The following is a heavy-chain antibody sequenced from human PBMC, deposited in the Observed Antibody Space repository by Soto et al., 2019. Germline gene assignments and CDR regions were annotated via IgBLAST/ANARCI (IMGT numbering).Heavy chain of an antibody. CDR3: ARGSYYYDSGGYYHY. D-gene: IGHD3-22*01. Sequence: SETLSLTCTVSGGSISSGDYYWSWIRQPPGKGLEWIGYIYYSGSTYYNPSLKSRVTISVDTSKNQFSLKLSSVTAADTAVYYCARGSYYYDSGGYYHYWGQGTLVTV. CDR1: GGSISSGDYY. J-gene: IGHJ4*02. V-gene: IGHV4-30-4*01. CDR2: IYYSGST.